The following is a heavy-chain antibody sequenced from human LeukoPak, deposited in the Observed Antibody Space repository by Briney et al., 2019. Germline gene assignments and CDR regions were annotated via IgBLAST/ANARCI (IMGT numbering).Heavy chain of an antibody. CDR3: TGHHQAYSRTY. CDR1: GFTVSSNS. CDR2: IYSGGTT. Sequence: GGSLRLSCAASGFTVSSNSMSWVRQAPGKGLEWVSVIYSGGTTYYADSVKGRFTISRDNSKNTLYLQMSSLRAEDTAVYYCTGHHQAYSRTYWGQGTLVTVSS. V-gene: IGHV3-53*01. D-gene: IGHD4-11*01. J-gene: IGHJ4*02.